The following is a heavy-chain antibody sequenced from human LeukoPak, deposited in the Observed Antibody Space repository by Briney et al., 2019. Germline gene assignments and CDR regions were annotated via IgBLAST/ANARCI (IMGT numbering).Heavy chain of an antibody. CDR2: LWADGNTA. J-gene: IGHJ5*02. CDR1: GFTFNIFG. V-gene: IGHV3-33*03. Sequence: GGSLRLSCAASGFTFNIFGMHWVRQVPGNGLEWLAVLWADGNTAYYADSVKGRFTISRDNSDNKLYLQMDGLRADDTAVYYCVKDRRYAGNSALSWFDPWGQGTLVTVSS. CDR3: VKDRRYAGNSALSWFDP. D-gene: IGHD4-23*01.